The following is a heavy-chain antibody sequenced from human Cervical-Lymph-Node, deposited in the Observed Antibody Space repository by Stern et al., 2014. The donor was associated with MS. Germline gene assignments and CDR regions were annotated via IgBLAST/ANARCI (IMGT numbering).Heavy chain of an antibody. D-gene: IGHD6-13*01. CDR3: AREEQQLVHGNWFDP. CDR2: IYHSGST. CDR1: SYSISSGYY. Sequence: QLQLQESGPGLAKPSETLSLTCTVSSYSISSGYYWGWIRQPPGKGLEWIGTIYHSGSTYYNPSLKSRVTISVDTSKNQFSLKLISGTAADTAMYYCAREEQQLVHGNWFDPWGQGTLVTVSS. V-gene: IGHV4-38-2*02. J-gene: IGHJ5*02.